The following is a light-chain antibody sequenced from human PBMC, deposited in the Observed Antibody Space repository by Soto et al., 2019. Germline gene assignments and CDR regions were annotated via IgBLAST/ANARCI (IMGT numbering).Light chain of an antibody. J-gene: IGKJ1*01. V-gene: IGKV3-15*01. CDR2: GAS. CDR3: QQYNNWPRT. Sequence: EVVMTQSPATLSVSPGERATLSCRASQSVSTNLAWYHQKPGQAPRLLIYGASTRVTDIPARFSGSGSGTEFTLTISSLQSEDFAVYYCQQYNNWPRTFGQGTKVDIK. CDR1: QSVSTN.